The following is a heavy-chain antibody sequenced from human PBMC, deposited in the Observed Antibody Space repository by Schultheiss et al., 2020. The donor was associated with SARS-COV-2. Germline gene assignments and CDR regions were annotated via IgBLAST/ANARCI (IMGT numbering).Heavy chain of an antibody. D-gene: IGHD6-13*01. CDR2: IIPILGIA. V-gene: IGHV1-69*04. J-gene: IGHJ6*02. Sequence: SVKVSCKASGGTFSSYAISWVRQAPGQGLEWMGRIIPILGIANYAQKFQGRVTITADKSTSTAYMELSSLRSEDTAVYYCARDEDSSSWYGRYYYGMDVWGQGTTVTVSS. CDR1: GGTFSSYA. CDR3: ARDEDSSSWYGRYYYGMDV.